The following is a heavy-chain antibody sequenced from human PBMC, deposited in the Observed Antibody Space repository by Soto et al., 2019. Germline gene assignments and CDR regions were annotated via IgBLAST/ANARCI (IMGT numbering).Heavy chain of an antibody. Sequence: SATLSLTCTVAGASITSSSFYWGWIRQPPGKGLVWIGIIYYSGSTYYNPSLKSRVTISVDTSKNQFSLKLSSVTAADTAVYYCARPFQWFGELLSPNDYYYGMDVWGQGTTVT. CDR3: ARPFQWFGELLSPNDYYYGMDV. CDR2: IYYSGST. CDR1: GASITSSSFY. J-gene: IGHJ6*02. D-gene: IGHD3-10*01. V-gene: IGHV4-39*01.